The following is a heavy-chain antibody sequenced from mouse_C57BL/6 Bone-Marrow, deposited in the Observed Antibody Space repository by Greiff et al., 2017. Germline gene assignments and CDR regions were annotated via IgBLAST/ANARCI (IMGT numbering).Heavy chain of an antibody. J-gene: IGHJ1*03. CDR1: GFTFSSYA. D-gene: IGHD1-1*01. V-gene: IGHV5-9-1*02. CDR3: TRDITTVECWYFDV. CDR2: ISSGGDYI. Sequence: EVMLVESGEGLVKPGGSLKLSCAASGFTFSSYAMSWVRQTPEKRLEWVAYISSGGDYIYYADTVKGRFTISRDNARNTQYLQMSSLKSEDTAMYYCTRDITTVECWYFDVWGTGTTVTVSS.